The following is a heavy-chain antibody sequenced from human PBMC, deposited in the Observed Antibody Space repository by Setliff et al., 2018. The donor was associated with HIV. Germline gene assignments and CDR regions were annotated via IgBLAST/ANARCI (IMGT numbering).Heavy chain of an antibody. CDR2: INGGGNYI. D-gene: IGHD1-26*01. CDR1: GFTFSTYD. Sequence: GGSLRLSCAASGFTFSTYDMTWVRRAPGKGLEWVSLINGGGNYIQYADSVKGRFIISRDNSKNMLYLQMNSLRAEDTALYYCTKREAGAKPFDYWGRGTLVTVSS. V-gene: IGHV3-23*03. CDR3: TKREAGAKPFDY. J-gene: IGHJ4*02.